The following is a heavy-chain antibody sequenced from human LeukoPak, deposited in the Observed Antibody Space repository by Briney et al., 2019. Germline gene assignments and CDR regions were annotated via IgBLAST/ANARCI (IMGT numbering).Heavy chain of an antibody. CDR2: INPSGGST. CDR3: AKDASSSGDAFDI. Sequence: GASVKGSCKASGYIFTSYYMHWVRQAPGQGLEWMGIINPSGGSTSYAQKFQGRVTITTDESTSTAYMELSSLRAEDTAVYYCAKDASSSGDAFDIWGQGTMVTVSS. D-gene: IGHD6-6*01. J-gene: IGHJ3*02. V-gene: IGHV1-46*01. CDR1: GYIFTSYY.